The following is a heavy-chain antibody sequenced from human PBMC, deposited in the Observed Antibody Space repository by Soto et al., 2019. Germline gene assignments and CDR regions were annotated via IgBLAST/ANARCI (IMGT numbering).Heavy chain of an antibody. Sequence: GESLKISCKGSGYSFTSYWIGWVRQMPGKGLEWMGIIYPGDSDTRYSPSFQGQVTISADKSISTAYLQWSSLKASDTAMYYCARQATDKAMVKILDYWGQGTLVTVSS. CDR3: ARQATDKAMVKILDY. J-gene: IGHJ4*02. V-gene: IGHV5-51*01. CDR1: GYSFTSYW. D-gene: IGHD5-18*01. CDR2: IYPGDSDT.